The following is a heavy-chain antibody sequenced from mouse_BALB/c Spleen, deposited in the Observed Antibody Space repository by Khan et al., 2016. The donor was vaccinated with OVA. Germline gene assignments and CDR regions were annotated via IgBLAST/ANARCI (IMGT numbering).Heavy chain of an antibody. CDR3: ARKSGSDFDY. V-gene: IGHV1-20*02. D-gene: IGHD1-3*01. CDR2: INPHIGET. J-gene: IGHJ2*01. Sequence: VQLKQSGPELVKPGASVKISCKASGYSFTGYFMNWVMQSHGKSLEWIGRINPHIGETLYNQKFKGKATLTVDESSSTANMELRSLASEDSAVYYCARKSGSDFDYWGQGTTLTVSS. CDR1: GYSFTGYF.